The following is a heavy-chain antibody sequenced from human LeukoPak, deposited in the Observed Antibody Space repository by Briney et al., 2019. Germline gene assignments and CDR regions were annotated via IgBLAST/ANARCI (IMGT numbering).Heavy chain of an antibody. CDR2: IKQDGSEK. Sequence: GGSLRLSCAASGFPFSTFWMSWVRQAPGKGLEWVANIKQDGSEKYYVDSVRGRVTISRDNAKNSLYLQMNSLRAEDTAVYYCAREPKQWLVPIDYWGQGTLVTVSS. CDR1: GFPFSTFW. D-gene: IGHD6-19*01. CDR3: AREPKQWLVPIDY. V-gene: IGHV3-7*01. J-gene: IGHJ4*02.